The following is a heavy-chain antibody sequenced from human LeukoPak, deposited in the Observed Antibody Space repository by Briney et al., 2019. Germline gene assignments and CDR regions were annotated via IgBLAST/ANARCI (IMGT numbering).Heavy chain of an antibody. CDR3: ARASFTGYSSGLVDY. J-gene: IGHJ4*02. CDR1: GFTFSSYE. D-gene: IGHD6-19*01. V-gene: IGHV3-48*03. Sequence: PGGSLRLTCAASGFTFSSYELNWVRQAPGKGLEWVSYISSSGSTIYYVDSVKGRFTISRDNTKNSLYLQMNSLRAEDTAVYYCARASFTGYSSGLVDYCGQGTLVTVSS. CDR2: ISSSGSTI.